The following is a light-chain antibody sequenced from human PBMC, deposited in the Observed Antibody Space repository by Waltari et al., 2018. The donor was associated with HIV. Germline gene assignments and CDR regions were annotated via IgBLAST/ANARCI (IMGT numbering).Light chain of an antibody. CDR1: SSNIGSNP. J-gene: IGLJ3*02. V-gene: IGLV1-44*01. CDR2: SNN. CDR3: AAWDDSLKGV. Sequence: QSVLTQPPSASGTPGQRVTIPCSGSSSNIGSNPVNCHQQLPGTAPKTLRYSNNQRPSGVPDRFSGSKSGTSASLVSIGLQSEDEGDYYCAAWDDSLKGVFGGGTKLTVL.